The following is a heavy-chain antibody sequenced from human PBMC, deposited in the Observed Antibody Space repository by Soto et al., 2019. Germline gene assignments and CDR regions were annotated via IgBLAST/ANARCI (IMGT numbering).Heavy chain of an antibody. D-gene: IGHD6-13*01. J-gene: IGHJ6*02. CDR3: AKAAAVGKNYSGMDF. V-gene: IGHV5-51*01. CDR1: GYSFTSYW. Sequence: GESLKISCKGSGYSFTSYWIGWARQMPGKGLEWMGIIYPGDSDTRYSPSFQGQVTISADKSISTAYLQWSSLKASDTAMYYCAKAAAVGKNYSGMDFWGQGTTVTVSS. CDR2: IYPGDSDT.